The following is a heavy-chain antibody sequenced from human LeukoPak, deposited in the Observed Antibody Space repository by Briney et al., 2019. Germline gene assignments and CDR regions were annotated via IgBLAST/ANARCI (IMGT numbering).Heavy chain of an antibody. CDR2: IIPIFGTA. D-gene: IGHD5/OR15-5a*01. CDR1: GGTFSSYA. J-gene: IGHJ6*03. V-gene: IGHV1-69*13. Sequence: ASVKVSCKASGGTFSSYAISWVRQAPGQGLEWMGGIIPIFGTANYAQKFQGRVTITADESTSTAYMELSSLRSEDTAVYYCASGPMVYGQYYYYYMDVWGKGTTVTLSS. CDR3: ASGPMVYGQYYYYYMDV.